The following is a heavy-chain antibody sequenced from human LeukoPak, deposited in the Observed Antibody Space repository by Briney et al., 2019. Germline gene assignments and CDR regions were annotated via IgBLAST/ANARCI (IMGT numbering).Heavy chain of an antibody. J-gene: IGHJ4*02. CDR3: ARVSVWDIVVVPAAMCSECYFDY. V-gene: IGHV4-34*01. CDR2: INHSGST. CDR1: GGSFSGYY. D-gene: IGHD2-2*01. Sequence: SETLSLTCAVYGGSFSGYYWSSIRHPPRKGLEWIGEINHSGSTNYNPSLTSRVTISVDTSKNQFSLKLSSVTAADTAVYYCARVSVWDIVVVPAAMCSECYFDYWGEGTLVTVSS.